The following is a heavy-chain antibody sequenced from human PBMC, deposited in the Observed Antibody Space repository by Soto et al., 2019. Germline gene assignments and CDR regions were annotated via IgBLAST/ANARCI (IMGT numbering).Heavy chain of an antibody. CDR3: ARHARSGWSDDAFDI. J-gene: IGHJ3*02. CDR1: GGSISSSSYY. V-gene: IGHV4-39*01. CDR2: IYYSGST. D-gene: IGHD6-19*01. Sequence: SETLSLTCTVSGGSISSSSYYWGWIRQPPGKGLEWIGSIYYSGSTYYNPSLKSRVTISVDTSKNQFSLKLSSVTAADTAVYYCARHARSGWSDDAFDIWGQGTMFTVSS.